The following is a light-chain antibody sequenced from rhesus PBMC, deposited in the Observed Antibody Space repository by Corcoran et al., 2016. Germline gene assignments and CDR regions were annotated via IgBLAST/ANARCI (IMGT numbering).Light chain of an antibody. Sequence: DIQMTQSPSSLSASVGDTVTITCRASQGISSWLAWYQQKPGKAPKLLIDKASSLQSGVPSRFSGSGAGTDFTLTISSLQSEDFATYYCQQYSSRPPTFGPGTKLDIK. CDR2: KAS. J-gene: IGKJ3*01. V-gene: IGKV1-22*01. CDR3: QQYSSRPPT. CDR1: QGISSW.